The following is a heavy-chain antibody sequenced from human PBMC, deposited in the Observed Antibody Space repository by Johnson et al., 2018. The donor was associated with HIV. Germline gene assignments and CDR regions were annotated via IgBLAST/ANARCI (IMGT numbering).Heavy chain of an antibody. Sequence: VQLVESGGGVVQPGRSLRLSCAASGFTVSSNYMSWVRQAPGKGLEWVSVIYSGGSTYYADSVKGRFTISRDNSKNTLYLQMNSLRAEDTAVYYCAREPSIAAAGGDGAFDIWGRGTMLTVSS. CDR3: AREPSIAAAGGDGAFDI. CDR2: IYSGGST. CDR1: GFTVSSNY. V-gene: IGHV3-66*02. J-gene: IGHJ3*02. D-gene: IGHD6-13*01.